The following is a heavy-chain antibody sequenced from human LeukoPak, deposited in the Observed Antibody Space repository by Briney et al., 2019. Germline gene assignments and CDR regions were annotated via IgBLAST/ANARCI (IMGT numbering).Heavy chain of an antibody. D-gene: IGHD3-10*01. CDR3: AKDGMVRGVIIPHYFDY. Sequence: GGSLRLSCAASGFTFSSYAMSWVHQAPGKGLEWVSAISGSGGSTYYADSVKGRFTISRDNSKNTLYLQMNSLRAEDTAVYYCAKDGMVRGVIIPHYFDYWGQGTLVTVSS. J-gene: IGHJ4*02. CDR1: GFTFSSYA. CDR2: ISGSGGST. V-gene: IGHV3-23*01.